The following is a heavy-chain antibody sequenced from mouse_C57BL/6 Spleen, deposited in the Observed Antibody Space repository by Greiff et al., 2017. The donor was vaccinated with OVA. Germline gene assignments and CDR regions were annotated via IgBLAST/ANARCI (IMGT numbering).Heavy chain of an antibody. CDR2: ISSGSSTI. J-gene: IGHJ3*01. CDR1: GFTFSDYG. D-gene: IGHD3-3*01. V-gene: IGHV5-17*01. CDR3: AKGLY. Sequence: EVQLVESGAGLVKPGASLKLSCAASGFTFSDYGMHWVRQAPEKGLEWVAYISSGSSTIYYADTVKGRFTISRDTAKNTPFLHMSSLRSEDTAMCYSAKGLYWGQGTLVTVSA.